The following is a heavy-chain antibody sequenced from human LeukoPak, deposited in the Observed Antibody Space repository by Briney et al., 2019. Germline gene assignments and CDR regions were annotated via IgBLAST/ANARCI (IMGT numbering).Heavy chain of an antibody. V-gene: IGHV3-23*01. Sequence: GGSLRLSRVASGFIFSSYAMGWVRQAPGKGLQWVSTIGGSVSATYYADSAKGRFSISRDNSKNTLFLQMNSLRAEDTGVYYCAKASGWCSSTTCTILDYWGQGTLVTVSS. CDR2: IGGSVSAT. CDR1: GFIFSSYA. D-gene: IGHD6-13*01. CDR3: AKASGWCSSTTCTILDY. J-gene: IGHJ4*02.